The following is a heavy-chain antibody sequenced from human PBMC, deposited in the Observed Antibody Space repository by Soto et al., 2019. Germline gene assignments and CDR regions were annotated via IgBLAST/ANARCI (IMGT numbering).Heavy chain of an antibody. Sequence: QVQLVQSGAEVKKPGSSVKVSCKASGGTFSSFAISWVRQAPGQGLEWMGGIIPIFGTANYAQRFQGRVTITADESTRTANMELSSLRSEDTAVYYCARGKTPVSIPFGAFDIWGQGKMVTVSS. CDR3: ARGKTPVSIPFGAFDI. D-gene: IGHD3-16*01. CDR2: IIPIFGTA. J-gene: IGHJ3*02. V-gene: IGHV1-69*01. CDR1: GGTFSSFA.